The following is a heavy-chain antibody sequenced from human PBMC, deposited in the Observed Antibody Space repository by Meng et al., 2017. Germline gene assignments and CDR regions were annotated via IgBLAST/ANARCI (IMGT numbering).Heavy chain of an antibody. Sequence: GESLKISCAASGFTFSSYAMSWVRQAPGKGLEWVSAISGSGGSTYYADSVKGRFTISRDNSKNTLYLQMNSLRAEDTAVYYCAKVTYYYDSSGLRPIEYFQHWGQGTLVTVSS. D-gene: IGHD3-22*01. V-gene: IGHV3-23*01. CDR1: GFTFSSYA. CDR3: AKVTYYYDSSGLRPIEYFQH. CDR2: ISGSGGST. J-gene: IGHJ1*01.